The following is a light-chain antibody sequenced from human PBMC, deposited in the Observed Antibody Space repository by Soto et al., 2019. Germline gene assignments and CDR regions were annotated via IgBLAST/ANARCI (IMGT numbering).Light chain of an antibody. CDR3: QQYDRIPYT. Sequence: DIQMSQSPSSLSASVGDRVDITCRASQRIMNFLAWYQQKPGKAPQLLIFAASHSNSGVPSRFSGSGSGADFTFTINSVLPEDVATYYCQQYDRIPYTFGQGTKLEIK. CDR1: QRIMNF. J-gene: IGKJ2*01. CDR2: AAS. V-gene: IGKV1-27*01.